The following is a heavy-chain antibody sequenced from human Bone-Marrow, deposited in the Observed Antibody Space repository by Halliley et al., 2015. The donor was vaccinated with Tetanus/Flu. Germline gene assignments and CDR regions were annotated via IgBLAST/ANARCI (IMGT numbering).Heavy chain of an antibody. Sequence: QVQLVQSGAEVKKPGASVKVSCKASGYTFTTYAISWVRQAPGQGLEWMGWISVYNGNTDYAQKLQGRLTMTTDTATSTAYMELRSLRSDDTAVYYCARGEMAIVTFFGLGGQGSLVTVSS. V-gene: IGHV1-18*04. D-gene: IGHD3-3*01. CDR3: ARGEMAIVTFFGL. CDR2: ISVYNGNT. J-gene: IGHJ4*02. CDR1: GYTFTTYA.